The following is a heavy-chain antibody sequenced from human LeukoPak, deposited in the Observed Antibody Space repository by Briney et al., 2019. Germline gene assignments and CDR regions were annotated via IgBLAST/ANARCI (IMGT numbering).Heavy chain of an antibody. CDR1: GFTFSSYA. D-gene: IGHD5-18*01. J-gene: IGHJ4*02. CDR2: ISGSGGST. V-gene: IGHV3-23*01. CDR3: ARAVGGYSYGLRTYLFDY. Sequence: GGSLRLSCAASGFTFSSYAMSWVRQAPGKGLEWVSAISGSGGSTYYADSVKGRFTISRDNSKNTLYLQMNSLRAEDTALYYCARAVGGYSYGLRTYLFDYWGQGTLVTVSS.